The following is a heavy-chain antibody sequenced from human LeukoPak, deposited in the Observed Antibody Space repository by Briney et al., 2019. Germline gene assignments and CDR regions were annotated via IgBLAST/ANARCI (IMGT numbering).Heavy chain of an antibody. CDR3: AREEDDFDSSGYFGF. D-gene: IGHD3-22*01. CDR2: INHSGST. V-gene: IGHV4-34*01. Sequence: KPSETLSLTCSVYGGSFSGYYWSSIRQPPGKGLEWIGEINHSGSTNNNPSLKGQVTIPVVTPNNQYSLKLTSVNPADRVVYYCAREEDDFDSSGYFGFWGQGTLVTVSS. J-gene: IGHJ4*02. CDR1: GGSFSGYY.